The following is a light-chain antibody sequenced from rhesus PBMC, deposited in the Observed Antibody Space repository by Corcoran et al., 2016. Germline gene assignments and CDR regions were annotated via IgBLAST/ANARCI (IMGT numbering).Light chain of an antibody. CDR3: SVYAGTNTFL. J-gene: IGLJ2*01. CDR2: EVT. V-gene: IGLV2-32*02. CDR1: SSDIGAYGY. Sequence: QAALTQPRSVSGSPGQSVTISCTGTSSDIGAYGYVSWYQQHPGTAPKLIICEVTQRPSGVSDRFSGSKSGNTASLTISGLRAEDEADYYCSVYAGTNTFLFGGGTRLTVL.